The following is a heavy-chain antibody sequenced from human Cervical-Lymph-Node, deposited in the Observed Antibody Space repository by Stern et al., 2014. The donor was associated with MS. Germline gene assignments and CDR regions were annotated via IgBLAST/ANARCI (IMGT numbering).Heavy chain of an antibody. D-gene: IGHD3-10*01. CDR2: IRNKALSYTT. CDR1: GFTFSDRY. V-gene: IGHV3-72*01. Sequence: VQLQESGGGLVQPGGSLRLSCAASGFTFSDRYMDWVRQVPGKGLEWVGRIRNKALSYTTYYAASVKGRFTISRDDSKNSLYLQMSSLKTEDTAVYYCARTGSYLPADYWGQGTLVTVSS. J-gene: IGHJ4*02. CDR3: ARTGSYLPADY.